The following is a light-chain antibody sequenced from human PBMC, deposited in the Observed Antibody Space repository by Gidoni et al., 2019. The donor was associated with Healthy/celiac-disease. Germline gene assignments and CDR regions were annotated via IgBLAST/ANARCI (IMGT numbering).Light chain of an antibody. Sequence: EIVLTQSPGTLSLSPGERATLSCRASQSVSSSYLAWYQQKPGQAPRLLSYGASSRATGIPDRFSGSGSGTDFTLTISRLEPEDFAVYYCQQYGSSPLTFGQXTKVEIK. CDR1: QSVSSSY. J-gene: IGKJ1*01. CDR3: QQYGSSPLT. CDR2: GAS. V-gene: IGKV3-20*01.